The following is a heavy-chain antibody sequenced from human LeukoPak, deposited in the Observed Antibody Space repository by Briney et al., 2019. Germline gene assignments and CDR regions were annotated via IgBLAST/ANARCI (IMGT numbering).Heavy chain of an antibody. CDR2: ISGSSSTI. J-gene: IGHJ4*02. CDR1: GFTFSSYS. CDR3: ARGSTYYDSSGQVPFDY. V-gene: IGHV3-48*01. Sequence: PGGSLRLSCAASGFTFSSYSMNWVRQAPGKGLEWGSYISGSSSTIYYADSVKGRFTISRDNGKNTLYLQMNSLRAEDTAVYYCARGSTYYDSSGQVPFDYWGRGTLVTVSS. D-gene: IGHD3-22*01.